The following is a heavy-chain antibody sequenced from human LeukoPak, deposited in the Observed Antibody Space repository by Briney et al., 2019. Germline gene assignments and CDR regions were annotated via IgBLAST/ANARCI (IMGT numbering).Heavy chain of an antibody. CDR3: AKGYYYDSSGYYNY. CDR2: ISGSGGST. CDR1: GFTFSTYA. V-gene: IGHV3-23*01. D-gene: IGHD3-22*01. J-gene: IGHJ4*02. Sequence: PGGSLRLSCAASGFTFSTYAMSWVRQAPGKGLEWVSAISGSGGSTYYADSVKGRFTISRDNSKYTLYLQMNSLRAEDTAVYYCAKGYYYDSSGYYNYWGQGTLVTVSS.